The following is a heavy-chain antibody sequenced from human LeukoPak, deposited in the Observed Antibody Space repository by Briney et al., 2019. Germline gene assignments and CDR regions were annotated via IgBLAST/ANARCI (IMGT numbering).Heavy chain of an antibody. CDR3: ARGIYYYDSSGRNEYFQH. CDR1: GYTFTGYY. Sequence: ASVKVSCKASGYTFTGYYMHWVRQAPGQGLEWMGWINLNSGGTNYAQKFQGRVTMTRDTSISTAYMELSRLRSDDTAVYYCARGIYYYDSSGRNEYFQHWGQGTLVTVSS. V-gene: IGHV1-2*02. D-gene: IGHD3-22*01. J-gene: IGHJ1*01. CDR2: INLNSGGT.